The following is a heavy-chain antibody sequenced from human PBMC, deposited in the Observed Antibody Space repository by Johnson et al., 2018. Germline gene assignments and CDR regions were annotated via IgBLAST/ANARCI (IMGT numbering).Heavy chain of an antibody. CDR2: IWYDGSNK. CDR3: ARVPIRGGHYVWGSRRYYYGMDV. V-gene: IGHV3-33*01. J-gene: IGHJ6*02. CDR1: GFTFSSYG. Sequence: QVQLVESGGGVVQPGRSLRLSCAASGFTFSSYGMHWVRQAPGKGLEWVAVIWYDGSNKYYADSVKGRFTISRDNSKNTLYLQMNSLRAEDTAVYYCARVPIRGGHYVWGSRRYYYGMDVWGQGTTVTVSS. D-gene: IGHD3-16*01.